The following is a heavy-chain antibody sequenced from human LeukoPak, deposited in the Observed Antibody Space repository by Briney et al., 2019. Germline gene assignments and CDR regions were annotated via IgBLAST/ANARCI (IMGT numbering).Heavy chain of an antibody. Sequence: GASVKVSCKASGYTVTGYYIHWVRQAPGQGLECMGWINPNSGGTNYAQKFQGRVTMTRDTSISTAYMELSRLRSDDTAVYYCARGGSGSYFSWLDPWDQGTLVTVSS. CDR2: INPNSGGT. D-gene: IGHD3-10*01. J-gene: IGHJ5*02. V-gene: IGHV1-2*02. CDR3: ARGGSGSYFSWLDP. CDR1: GYTVTGYY.